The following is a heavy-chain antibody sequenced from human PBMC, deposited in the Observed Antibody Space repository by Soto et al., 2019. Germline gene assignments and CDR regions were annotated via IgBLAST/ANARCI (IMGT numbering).Heavy chain of an antibody. CDR2: ITSSSSYI. J-gene: IGHJ4*02. Sequence: GGSLRLSCAASGFTFSYYSMNWVRQAPGKGLEWVSSITSSSSYIYYADSVKGRFTISRDNAKNSLYLQLNSLRAEDTAVYYCTRGDRSGWYSAGDDYWGQGTLVTVSS. CDR1: GFTFSYYS. CDR3: TRGDRSGWYSAGDDY. D-gene: IGHD6-19*01. V-gene: IGHV3-21*01.